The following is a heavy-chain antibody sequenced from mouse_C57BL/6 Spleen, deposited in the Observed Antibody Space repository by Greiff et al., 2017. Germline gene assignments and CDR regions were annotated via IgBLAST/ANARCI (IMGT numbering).Heavy chain of an antibody. V-gene: IGHV1-80*01. J-gene: IGHJ3*01. Sequence: QVQLQQSGAELVKPGASVKISCTASGFAFSSYWMNWVKQRPGKGLEWIGQIYPGDGDTNYNGKFKGKATLTADKASSTAYMQLSSLTSEDSAVYYCAPTGTSEGWFAYWGQGTLVTVSA. CDR1: GFAFSSYW. CDR3: APTGTSEGWFAY. D-gene: IGHD4-1*02. CDR2: IYPGDGDT.